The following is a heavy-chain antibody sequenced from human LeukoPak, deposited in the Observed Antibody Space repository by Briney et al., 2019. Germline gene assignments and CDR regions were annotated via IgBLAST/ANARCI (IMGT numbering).Heavy chain of an antibody. CDR2: IYHSGST. CDR3: ARGTLAYCGGDCYSDAFDI. Sequence: PSQTLSLTCAVSGGSISSGGYSWSWIRQPPGKGLEWIGYIYHSGSTYYNPSLKSRVTISVDRSKNQFSLKLSSVTAADTAVYYCARGTLAYCGGDCYSDAFDIWGQGTMVTVPS. CDR1: GGSISSGGYS. D-gene: IGHD2-21*02. J-gene: IGHJ3*02. V-gene: IGHV4-30-2*01.